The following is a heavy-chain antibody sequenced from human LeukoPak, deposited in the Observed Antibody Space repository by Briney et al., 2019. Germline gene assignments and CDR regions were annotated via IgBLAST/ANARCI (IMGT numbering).Heavy chain of an antibody. J-gene: IGHJ4*02. D-gene: IGHD5-18*01. V-gene: IGHV3-48*01. CDR3: ARALGYSYGYAVDY. CDR1: GFIFSNYN. Sequence: GGSLRLSCAASGFIFSNYNMNWVRQTPGKGLEWLSYISSSSGTIYYADSVKGRFTISGDNAKNSLYLQMISLRAEDTAVYYCARALGYSYGYAVDYWGQGTLVTVSS. CDR2: ISSSSGTI.